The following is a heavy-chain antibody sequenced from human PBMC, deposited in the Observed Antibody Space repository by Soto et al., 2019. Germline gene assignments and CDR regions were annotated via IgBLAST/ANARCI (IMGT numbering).Heavy chain of an antibody. Sequence: WGKDSCKASAGTFSSYASSPVRQAPGQGLEWMGGIIPIFGTANYAQKFQGRVTITAEKSTRTAYMELRSLRSEDTAVYYCARGYTVRAHSSRAAFDIWGQGTMVT. CDR2: IIPIFGTA. J-gene: IGHJ3*02. V-gene: IGHV1-69*06. CDR1: AGTFSSYA. CDR3: ARGYTVRAHSSRAAFDI. D-gene: IGHD2-2*02.